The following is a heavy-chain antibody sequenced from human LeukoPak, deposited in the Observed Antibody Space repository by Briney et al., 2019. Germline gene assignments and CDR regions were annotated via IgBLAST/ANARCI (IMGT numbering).Heavy chain of an antibody. D-gene: IGHD1-7*01. J-gene: IGHJ4*02. CDR3: ARGGWGTAIDY. CDR2: ISGDGSRT. CDR1: GFTFSSYR. Sequence: GGSLRLSCAASGFTFSSYRMHWVRQAPGKGLVWVSYISGDGSRTTYADSVKGRFTISRDNAKNTLDLQMNSLRAEDTAVYYCARGGWGTAIDYWAQGTLVTVSS. V-gene: IGHV3-74*01.